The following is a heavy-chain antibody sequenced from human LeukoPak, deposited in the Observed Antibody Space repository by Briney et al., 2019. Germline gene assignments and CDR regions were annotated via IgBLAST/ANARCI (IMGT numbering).Heavy chain of an antibody. D-gene: IGHD1-26*01. Sequence: PGGSLRLSCAASGFTFSNYEMNWVRQAPGKGLEWVSYISSSGSTIYYADSVKGRFTISRDNAKNSLYLQMNSLRAEDTAVYYCAREVGATICSTFDYWGQGTLVTVSS. CDR3: AREVGATICSTFDY. V-gene: IGHV3-48*03. CDR2: ISSSGSTI. J-gene: IGHJ4*02. CDR1: GFTFSNYE.